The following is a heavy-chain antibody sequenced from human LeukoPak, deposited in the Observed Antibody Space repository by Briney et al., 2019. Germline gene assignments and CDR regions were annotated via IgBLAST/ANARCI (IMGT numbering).Heavy chain of an antibody. Sequence: ETLSLTCAVYGGSFSGYYWSWVRQAPGKGLEWISYITSSSSIISYADSVKGRFTISRDNARNSLYLQMNSLRDEDTAVYYCARYYYGSLDYWGQGTLVTVSS. CDR2: ITSSSSII. J-gene: IGHJ4*02. D-gene: IGHD3-10*01. CDR3: ARYYYGSLDY. V-gene: IGHV3-48*02. CDR1: GGSFSGYY.